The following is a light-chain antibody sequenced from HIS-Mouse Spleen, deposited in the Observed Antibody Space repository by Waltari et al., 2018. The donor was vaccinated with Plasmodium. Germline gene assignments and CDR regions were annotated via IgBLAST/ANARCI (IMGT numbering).Light chain of an antibody. V-gene: IGKV3-15*01. CDR2: GAC. CDR1: QSVNSN. J-gene: IGKJ3*01. Sequence: IVMTQSPATLSVSPGERATLSCMASQSVNSNLSWYQQKPGQAPRLLIYGACTRATGTPARFSGSGSGTEFNLTISSLQCEDFAVYYCQPYNNWLFPFGPGTTVAI. CDR3: QPYNNWLFP.